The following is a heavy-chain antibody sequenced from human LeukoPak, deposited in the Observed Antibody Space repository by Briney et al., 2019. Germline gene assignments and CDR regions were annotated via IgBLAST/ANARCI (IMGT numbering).Heavy chain of an antibody. CDR2: IYYSGST. CDR3: ARGQRRLQDY. Sequence: SETLSLTCTVSGGSVSSDSYFWTWIRQPPGKGLEWIGYIYYSGSTNYNPSLKSRVTISLDTSKSQISLKLSSVTASDTAVYYCARGQRRLQDYWGQGTLVTVSS. CDR1: GGSVSSDSYF. J-gene: IGHJ4*02. V-gene: IGHV4-61*01.